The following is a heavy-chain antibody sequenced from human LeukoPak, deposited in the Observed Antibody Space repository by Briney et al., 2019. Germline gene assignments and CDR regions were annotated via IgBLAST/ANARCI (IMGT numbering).Heavy chain of an antibody. CDR1: GFTFSSYS. CDR3: AKVLGVNYFDS. J-gene: IGHJ4*02. Sequence: GGSLRLSCAASGFTFSSYSMNWVRQAPGKGLEWVSTIGNRGGTPYYADSVKGRFTISRDNSKNTLFLQMNSLRAEDTAVYYCAKVLGVNYFDSWGQGTLVTVSS. CDR2: IGNRGGTP. V-gene: IGHV3-23*01. D-gene: IGHD1-26*01.